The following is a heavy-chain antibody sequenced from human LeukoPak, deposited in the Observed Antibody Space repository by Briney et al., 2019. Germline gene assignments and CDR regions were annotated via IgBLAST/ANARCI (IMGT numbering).Heavy chain of an antibody. CDR3: ARAYCSSTSCYTWDAFDI. CDR2: VYTSGST. V-gene: IGHV4-61*02. Sequence: SETLSLTCAVSGGSISSGSYYWSWIRQPAGKGLEWIGRVYTSGSTNYNPSLKSRVTISVDTSKNQFSLKLSSVTAADTAVYYCARAYCSSTSCYTWDAFDIWGQGTMVTVSS. J-gene: IGHJ3*02. CDR1: GGSISSGSYY. D-gene: IGHD2-2*02.